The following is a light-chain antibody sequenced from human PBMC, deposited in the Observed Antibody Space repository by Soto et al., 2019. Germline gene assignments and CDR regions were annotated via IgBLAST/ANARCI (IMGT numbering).Light chain of an antibody. J-gene: IGLJ1*01. V-gene: IGLV2-14*01. CDR1: SSDVGTYDY. Sequence: QSALTQPASVSGSPGQSITISCTGTSSDVGTYDYVSWYQQHPGKAPKLMIYEVGNRPSGVSGRFSGSRSGNTASLTISGLQAEDEADYYCISYTSGSALYIFGTGTKATVL. CDR3: ISYTSGSALYI. CDR2: EVG.